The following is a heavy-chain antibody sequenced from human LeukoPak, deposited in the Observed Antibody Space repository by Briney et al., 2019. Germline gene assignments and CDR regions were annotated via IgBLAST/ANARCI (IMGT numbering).Heavy chain of an antibody. J-gene: IGHJ3*02. V-gene: IGHV4-38-2*02. CDR3: ARVIGDSSGYYYTGSVAFDI. CDR2: IYHSGST. D-gene: IGHD3-22*01. Sequence: MASETLSLTCTVSGYSISSGYYWGWIRQPPGKGLEWIGSIYHSGSTYYNPSLKSRVTISVDTSKNQFSLKLSSVTAADTAVYYCARVIGDSSGYYYTGSVAFDIWGQGTMVTVSS. CDR1: GYSISSGYY.